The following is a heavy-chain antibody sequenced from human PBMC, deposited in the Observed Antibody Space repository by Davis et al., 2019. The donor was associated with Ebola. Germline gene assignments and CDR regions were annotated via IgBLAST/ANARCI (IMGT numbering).Heavy chain of an antibody. V-gene: IGHV4-4*07. CDR1: GGSISSYY. CDR2: IYTSGST. J-gene: IGHJ6*03. D-gene: IGHD4-11*01. CDR3: ARDQHYSNYGDYYYYYMDV. Sequence: PSETLSLTCTVSGGSISSYYWSWIRQPAGKGLEWIGRIYTSGSTNYNPSLKSRVTMSVDTSKNQFSLKLSSVTAADTAVYYCARDQHYSNYGDYYYYYMDVWGKGTTVTVSS.